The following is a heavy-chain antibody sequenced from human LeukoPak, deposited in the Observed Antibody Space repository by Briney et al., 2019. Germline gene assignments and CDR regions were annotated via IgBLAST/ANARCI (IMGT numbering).Heavy chain of an antibody. Sequence: ASVKVSCKASGYTFTGYYTHWVRQAPGQGLEWMGWINPNSGGTNYAQKFQGRVTMTRDTSISTAYMELSRLRSDDTAVYYCARDPTASRWFDPWGQGTLVTVSS. J-gene: IGHJ5*02. D-gene: IGHD4-11*01. CDR3: ARDPTASRWFDP. CDR2: INPNSGGT. V-gene: IGHV1-2*02. CDR1: GYTFTGYY.